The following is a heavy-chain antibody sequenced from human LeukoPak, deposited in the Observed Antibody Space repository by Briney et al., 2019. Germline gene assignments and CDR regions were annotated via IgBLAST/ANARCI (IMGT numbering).Heavy chain of an antibody. CDR2: IYSGGST. D-gene: IGHD3-22*01. V-gene: IGHV3-66*01. Sequence: GGSLRLSCAASGFTVSSNYMSWVRQAPGEALEWVSVIYSGGSTYYADSVKGRFTISRDNSKNTLYLQMNSLRAEDTAVYYCAREYDSSGSFDYWGQGTLVTVSS. CDR1: GFTVSSNY. J-gene: IGHJ4*02. CDR3: AREYDSSGSFDY.